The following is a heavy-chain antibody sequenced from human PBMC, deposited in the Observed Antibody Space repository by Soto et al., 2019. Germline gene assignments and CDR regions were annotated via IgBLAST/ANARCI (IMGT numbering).Heavy chain of an antibody. D-gene: IGHD3-3*01. V-gene: IGHV3-33*01. J-gene: IGHJ6*03. CDR2: IWYDGSNK. Sequence: GGSLRLSCAASGFTFSSYGMHWVRQAPGKGLEWVAVIWYDGSNKYYADSVKGRFTISRDNSKNTLYLKMNSLRAEDTAVYYCSREPQGITIFVVVIVSYYYYMDVWGKGTTVTVSS. CDR1: GFTFSSYG. CDR3: SREPQGITIFVVVIVSYYYYMDV.